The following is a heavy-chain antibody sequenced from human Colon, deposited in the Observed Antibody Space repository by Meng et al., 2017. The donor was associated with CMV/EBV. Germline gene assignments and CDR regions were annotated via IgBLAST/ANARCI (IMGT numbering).Heavy chain of an antibody. D-gene: IGHD3-10*01. CDR1: GASITSYY. V-gene: IGHV4-4*07. Sequence: QVRPRGSGPGLVTPSATPAPTCSVCGASITSYYWRWIRQHAGKGLEWIGRVYISGNTNYNPSLKSRVTMSIDTSKNQLSLNIRSVTAADTAVYYCARDSNLSGLAYWGQGTLVTVSS. J-gene: IGHJ4*02. CDR3: ARDSNLSGLAY. CDR2: VYISGNT.